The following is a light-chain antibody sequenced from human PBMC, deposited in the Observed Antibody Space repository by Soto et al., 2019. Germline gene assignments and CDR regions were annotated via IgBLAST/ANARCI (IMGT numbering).Light chain of an antibody. J-gene: IGLJ1*01. Sequence: QSVLTQPPSASGTPGQRITISCSGSNSNIGSNTVNWYQQHPGTAPKLLIYYDNTRPSGVPDQISGSKSGTSASLAISGLQADDEADYYCAAWDDSLNGRVFGTGTKVTVL. CDR3: AAWDDSLNGRV. CDR2: YDN. V-gene: IGLV1-44*01. CDR1: NSNIGSNT.